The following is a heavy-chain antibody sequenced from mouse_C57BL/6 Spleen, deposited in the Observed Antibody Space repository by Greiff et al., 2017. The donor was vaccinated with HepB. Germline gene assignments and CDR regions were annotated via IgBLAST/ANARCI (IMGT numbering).Heavy chain of an antibody. CDR2: IYPGDGDT. CDR1: GYAFSSYW. J-gene: IGHJ2*01. CDR3: ARDDYEVYLDY. V-gene: IGHV1-80*01. Sequence: QVQLQQSGAELVKPGASVKISCKASGYAFSSYWMNWVKQRPGKGLEWIGQIYPGDGDTNYNGKFKGKATLTADKSSSTAYMQLSSLTSEDSSVYFCARDDYEVYLDYWGQGTPLTVSS. D-gene: IGHD2-4*01.